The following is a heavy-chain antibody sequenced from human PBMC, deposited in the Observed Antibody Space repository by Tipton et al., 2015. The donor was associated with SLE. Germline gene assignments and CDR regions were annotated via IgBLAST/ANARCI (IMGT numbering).Heavy chain of an antibody. CDR2: IYTSGST. CDR3: ARVYSGYELDY. V-gene: IGHV4-61*09. J-gene: IGHJ4*02. D-gene: IGHD5-12*01. CDR1: RDSVSGGSYF. Sequence: TLSLTCSVSRDSVSGGSYFWSWVRQPAGKGLEWLGHIYTSGSTDYNPSLKSRLTISVDTSKNQFSLRLSSVTAADTAVYYCARVYSGYELDYWGQGTLVTVSS.